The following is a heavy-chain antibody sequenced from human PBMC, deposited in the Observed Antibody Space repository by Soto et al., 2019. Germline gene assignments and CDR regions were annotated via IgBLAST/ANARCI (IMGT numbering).Heavy chain of an antibody. CDR2: MNSDGSST. CDR3: ARALRQYLSFGQSYYYSGMDV. V-gene: IGHV3-74*01. D-gene: IGHD4-4*01. J-gene: IGHJ6*02. CDR1: GFTFSSYW. Sequence: GGSLRLSCAASGFTFSSYWMHWVRQAPGKGLVWVSHMNSDGSSTSYADSVKGRFTISRDNANNTLYLQMNSLRAEDTAVYYCARALRQYLSFGQSYYYSGMDVWGQGTTVTVSS.